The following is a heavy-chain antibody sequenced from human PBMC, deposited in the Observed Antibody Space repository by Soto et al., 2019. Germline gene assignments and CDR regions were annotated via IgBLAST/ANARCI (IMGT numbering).Heavy chain of an antibody. J-gene: IGHJ6*02. CDR1: GGSITNYY. Sequence: QVQLQESGPGLVKPSETLSLTCTVSGGSITNYYCSWFRQPPGKGLEWIGYIQYNGYSAYNLSLRRRVTMSMATSKTQFSLMLESVTATDTAVYYCARHGFGSLHGLVDVWGQWTTVIVSS. CDR2: IQYNGYS. V-gene: IGHV4-59*08. D-gene: IGHD3-10*01. CDR3: ARHGFGSLHGLVDV.